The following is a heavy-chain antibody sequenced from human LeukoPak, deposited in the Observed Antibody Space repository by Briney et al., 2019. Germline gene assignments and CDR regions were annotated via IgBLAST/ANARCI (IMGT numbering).Heavy chain of an antibody. V-gene: IGHV1-69*05. CDR2: IIPIFGTA. D-gene: IGHD5-24*01. J-gene: IGHJ4*02. CDR1: GGTFISYA. CDR3: ASPLKRWLQLPEVY. Sequence: SVKVSCKASGGTFISYAISWVRQAPGQGLEWMGGIIPIFGTANYAQKFQGRGTITTDESTSTAYMELSSLRSEDTAVYYCASPLKRWLQLPEVYWGQGTLVTVSS.